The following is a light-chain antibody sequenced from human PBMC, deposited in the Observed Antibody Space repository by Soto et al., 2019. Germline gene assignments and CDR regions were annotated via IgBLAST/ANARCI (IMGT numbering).Light chain of an antibody. CDR3: QQYGSSPRT. Sequence: EIVLTQSPGTLSLYPGERATLSCRASQSVSCNYLAWYQQKPGQAPRLLIYGASSRATGIPDRFSGSGSGTDFTLTISRLEPEDFAVYYCQQYGSSPRTFGGGTKVEIK. J-gene: IGKJ4*01. CDR1: QSVSCNY. CDR2: GAS. V-gene: IGKV3-20*01.